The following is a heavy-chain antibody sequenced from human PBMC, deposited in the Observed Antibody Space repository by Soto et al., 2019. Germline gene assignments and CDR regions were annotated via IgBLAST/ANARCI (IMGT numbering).Heavy chain of an antibody. D-gene: IGHD3-22*01. CDR2: IYSGGST. V-gene: IGHV3-53*01. Sequence: GSLRLSCAASGFTVSSNYMSWVRQAPGKGLEWVSVIYSGGSTYYADSVKGRFTISRDNSKNTLYLQMNSLRAEDTAVYYCASGPYYYDSSGYPYYFDYWGQGTLVTVSS. CDR1: GFTVSSNY. J-gene: IGHJ4*02. CDR3: ASGPYYYDSSGYPYYFDY.